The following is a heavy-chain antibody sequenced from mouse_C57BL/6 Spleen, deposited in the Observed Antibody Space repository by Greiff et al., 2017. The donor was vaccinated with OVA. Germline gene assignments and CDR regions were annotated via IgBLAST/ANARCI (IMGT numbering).Heavy chain of an antibody. CDR2: FYPGSGSI. D-gene: IGHD1-1*02. J-gene: IGHJ4*01. V-gene: IGHV1-62-2*01. Sequence: QVQLQQSGAELVKPGASVKLSCKASGYTFTEYTIHWVKQRSGQGLEWIGWFYPGSGSIKYNEKFKDKATLTADKSSSTVYMELSRLTSEDSAVYFCARHEGRVEGETFNAMDYWGQGTSVTVSS. CDR1: GYTFTEYT. CDR3: ARHEGRVEGETFNAMDY.